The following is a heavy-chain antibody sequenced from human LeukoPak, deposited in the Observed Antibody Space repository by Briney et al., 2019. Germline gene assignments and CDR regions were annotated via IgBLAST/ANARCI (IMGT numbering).Heavy chain of an antibody. CDR1: GVSISGYY. Sequence: SETLSLTCTVSGVSISGYYWSWIRQPAGKGLEWIGRIYTSGSTNYNPSLKSRVTMSVDTSKNQFSLKLSSVTAADTAVYYCARGRNDPLPFDYWGQGTLVTVSS. V-gene: IGHV4-4*07. D-gene: IGHD1-1*01. CDR2: IYTSGST. CDR3: ARGRNDPLPFDY. J-gene: IGHJ4*02.